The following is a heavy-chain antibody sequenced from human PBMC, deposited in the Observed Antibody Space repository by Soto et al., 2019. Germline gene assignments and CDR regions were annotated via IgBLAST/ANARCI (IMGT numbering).Heavy chain of an antibody. J-gene: IGHJ4*02. Sequence: EVQLVESGGGLVQPGGSLRLSCAASGFTFSNYWMTWVRQAPGKGLEWVANINLYGSEKYYVDYVKGRFTISRDNAKNSLYLEMNSLRAEDTAVYYGARVVESGYSSGWYRYWGQGTLVTVSS. CDR1: GFTFSNYW. CDR3: ARVVESGYSSGWYRY. V-gene: IGHV3-7*05. D-gene: IGHD6-19*01. CDR2: INLYGSEK.